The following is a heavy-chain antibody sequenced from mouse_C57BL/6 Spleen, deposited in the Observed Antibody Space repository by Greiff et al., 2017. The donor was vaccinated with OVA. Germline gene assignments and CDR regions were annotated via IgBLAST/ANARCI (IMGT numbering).Heavy chain of an antibody. CDR2: ISDGGSYT. V-gene: IGHV5-4*01. J-gene: IGHJ3*01. D-gene: IGHD3-1*01. CDR3: ARDRGFAY. CDR1: GFTFSSYA. Sequence: VQLKESGGGLVKPGGSLKLSCAASGFTFSSYAMSWVRQTPEKRLEWVATISDGGSYTYYPDNVKGRFTISRDNAKNNLYLQMSHLKSEDTAMYYCARDRGFAYWGQGTLVTVSA.